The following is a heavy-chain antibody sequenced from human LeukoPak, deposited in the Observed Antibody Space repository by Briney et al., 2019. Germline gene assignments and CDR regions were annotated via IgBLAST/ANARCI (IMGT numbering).Heavy chain of an antibody. CDR1: GGSISSHY. V-gene: IGHV4-59*11. D-gene: IGHD1-26*01. CDR2: IYYSGST. CDR3: ARGRGSYGDY. Sequence: SETLSLTCTISGGSISSHYWSWIRQPPGKGLEWIGYIYYSGSTNYNPSLESRVTISVDTSKSQFSLKLSSVTAADTAVYYCARGRGSYGDYWGQGTLVTVSS. J-gene: IGHJ4*02.